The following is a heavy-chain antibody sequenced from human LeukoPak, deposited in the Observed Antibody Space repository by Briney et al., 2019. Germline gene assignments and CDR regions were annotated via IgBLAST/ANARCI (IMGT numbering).Heavy chain of an antibody. Sequence: SETLSLTCTVSGGSISSYYWTWIRQPAGKGLEWIGRIYTTGSTNYNPSLKSRVTISVDTSKNQFSLKLSSVTAADTAVYYCARHRRAPPIDCSGGSCYSGFDYWGQGTLVTVSS. D-gene: IGHD2-15*01. CDR2: IYTTGST. CDR1: GGSISSYY. CDR3: ARHRRAPPIDCSGGSCYSGFDY. V-gene: IGHV4-4*07. J-gene: IGHJ4*02.